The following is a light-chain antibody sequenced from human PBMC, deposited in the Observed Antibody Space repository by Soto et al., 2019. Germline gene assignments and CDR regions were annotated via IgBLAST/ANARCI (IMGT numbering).Light chain of an antibody. J-gene: IGKJ5*01. Sequence: DIQLTQSPSTLCASVGDRATITCRASQSISSYLNWYQQKPGKAPKLLIYAASSLQSGVPSRFSGSGSGTDFTLTISSLQPEDFATYYCQQSYSTPITFGQGTRLEIK. CDR2: AAS. V-gene: IGKV1-39*01. CDR1: QSISSY. CDR3: QQSYSTPIT.